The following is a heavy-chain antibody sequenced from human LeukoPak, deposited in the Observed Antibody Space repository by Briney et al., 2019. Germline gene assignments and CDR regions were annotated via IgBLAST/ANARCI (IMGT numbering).Heavy chain of an antibody. Sequence: GGSLRLSCAASGFTFSTFAMSWVRQAPGKGLEWVSGISGSGGSPYYADSVKGRFTISRDNSKNTLYLQMNSLRVEDTAVYYCAKEEGSGWYGGYFDYWGQGTLVTVSS. J-gene: IGHJ4*02. V-gene: IGHV3-23*01. CDR3: AKEEGSGWYGGYFDY. D-gene: IGHD6-19*01. CDR2: ISGSGGSP. CDR1: GFTFSTFA.